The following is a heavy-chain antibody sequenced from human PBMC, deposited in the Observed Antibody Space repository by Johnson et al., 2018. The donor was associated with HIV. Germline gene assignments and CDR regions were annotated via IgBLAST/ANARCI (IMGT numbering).Heavy chain of an antibody. D-gene: IGHD6-6*01. CDR3: ARGNSVAARIGAFDI. CDR1: GFTFDDYG. Sequence: VQLVESGGRVVRPGGSLRLSCVASGFTFDDYGMSWVRQAPGKGLEWVSGINWNGGSTGYADSVKGRFTISRDNSKNTLYLQMNSLRAEDTAVFYCARGNSVAARIGAFDIWGQGTMVTVSS. CDR2: INWNGGST. V-gene: IGHV3-20*04. J-gene: IGHJ3*02.